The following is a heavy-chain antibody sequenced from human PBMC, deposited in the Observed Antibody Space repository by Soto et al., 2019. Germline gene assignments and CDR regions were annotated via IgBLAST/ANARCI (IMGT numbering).Heavy chain of an antibody. CDR1: AGSISSYY. V-gene: IGHV4-59*01. Sequence: SETLSLTCTVSAGSISSYYWSWIRQPPGKGLEWIGYIYYSGSTNYNPSLKSRVTISVDTSKNQFSLKLSSVTAADTAVYYCARDPAYYDILTGSYGHAFDIWGQGTMVTVSS. CDR3: ARDPAYYDILTGSYGHAFDI. J-gene: IGHJ3*02. CDR2: IYYSGST. D-gene: IGHD3-9*01.